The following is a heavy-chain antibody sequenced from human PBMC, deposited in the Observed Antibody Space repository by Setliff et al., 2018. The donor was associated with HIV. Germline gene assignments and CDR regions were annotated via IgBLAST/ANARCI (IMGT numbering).Heavy chain of an antibody. CDR1: GGSINSTSYY. J-gene: IGHJ4*02. CDR3: ARGEPTILIEPAAFFDH. V-gene: IGHV4-39*02. CDR2: IYHTGST. Sequence: PSETLSLTCTVSGGSINSTSYYWGWIRQPTGNGLEWIGSIYHTGSTYYKPSLRSRFTISRDNAKNSLYLQMNSLRAEDTAVYYCARGEPTILIEPAAFFDHWGQGTLVTVSS. D-gene: IGHD2-2*01.